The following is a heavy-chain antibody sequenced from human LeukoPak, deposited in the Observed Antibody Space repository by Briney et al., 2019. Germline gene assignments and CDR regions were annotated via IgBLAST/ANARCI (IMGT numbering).Heavy chain of an antibody. V-gene: IGHV4-34*01. CDR2: INHSGST. J-gene: IGHJ4*02. Sequence: SETLSLTCAVYGGSFSGYYWNWIRQPPGKGLEWIGEINHSGSTNYNPSLKSRVTISVDTSKNQFSLKLNSVTAADTAVFYCARLNMGAPIDYWGQGTLVTVSP. CDR3: ARLNMGAPIDY. D-gene: IGHD1-26*01. CDR1: GGSFSGYY.